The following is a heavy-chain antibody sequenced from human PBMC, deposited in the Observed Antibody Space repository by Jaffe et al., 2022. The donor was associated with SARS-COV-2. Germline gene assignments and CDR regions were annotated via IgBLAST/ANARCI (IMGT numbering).Heavy chain of an antibody. CDR2: INPNSGGT. D-gene: IGHD3-16*01. J-gene: IGHJ4*02. CDR1: GYTFTGYF. V-gene: IGHV1-2*06. CDR3: ARAIMDSTYADLDY. Sequence: QVQLVQSGAEVKKPGASVKVSCKASGYTFTGYFIHWVRQAPGQGLEWMGRINPNSGGTEYAQKFQGRVTVTRATSISTVYMELSRLRSDDTAVYYCARAIMDSTYADLDYWGQGALVTVSS.